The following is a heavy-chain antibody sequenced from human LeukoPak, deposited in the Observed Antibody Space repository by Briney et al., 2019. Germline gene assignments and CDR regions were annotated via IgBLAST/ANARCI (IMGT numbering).Heavy chain of an antibody. CDR1: GGAFSSYA. D-gene: IGHD3-10*01. J-gene: IGHJ6*02. Sequence: SVKVSCKASGGAFSSYAISWVRQAPGQGLEWMGGIIPIFGTANYAQKFQGRVTITADESTSTAYMELSSLRSEDTAVYYCARDGYVTMVRGPHSPYYYYGMDVWGQGTTVTVSS. CDR3: ARDGYVTMVRGPHSPYYYYGMDV. CDR2: IIPIFGTA. V-gene: IGHV1-69*13.